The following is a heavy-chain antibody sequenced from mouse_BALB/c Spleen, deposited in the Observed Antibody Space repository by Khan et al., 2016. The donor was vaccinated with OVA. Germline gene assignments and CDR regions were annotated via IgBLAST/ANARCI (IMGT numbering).Heavy chain of an antibody. CDR3: ASGGLLLQYPDYFDY. Sequence: EVQLQESGPGLLKPSQSLSLTCNVTGYSITSDYAWNWIRQFPGNKLELMAYISHSGCTNYSPSLRSRISITRETSKNPFFLQLNSVTTEDTATCYCASGGLLLQYPDYFDYWGQGTTLTVSS. J-gene: IGHJ2*01. D-gene: IGHD1-1*01. V-gene: IGHV3-2*02. CDR1: GYSITSDYA. CDR2: ISHSGCT.